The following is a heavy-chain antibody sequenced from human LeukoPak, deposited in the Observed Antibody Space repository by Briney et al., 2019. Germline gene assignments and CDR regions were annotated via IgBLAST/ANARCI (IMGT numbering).Heavy chain of an antibody. CDR1: RFTFSDHL. D-gene: IGHD3-16*01. CDR3: VKDNGQGGFDY. CDR2: ISNNGRST. Sequence: GGSLRLSCSASRFTFSDHLTFWVRQAPGKGLEYVSAISNNGRSTYHADTVAGRFTISRDNSKNTLYLQMDSLRPEDTAIYYCVKDNGQGGFDYWGQGTLVTVSS. V-gene: IGHV3-64D*09. J-gene: IGHJ4*02.